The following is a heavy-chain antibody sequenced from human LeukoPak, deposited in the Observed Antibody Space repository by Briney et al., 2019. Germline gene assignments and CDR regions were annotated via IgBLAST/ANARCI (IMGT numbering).Heavy chain of an antibody. CDR2: IYYSGST. CDR1: GGSISSSSYY. V-gene: IGHV4-39*07. Sequence: SETLSLTCTVSGGSISSSSYYWGWIRQPPGKGLEWIGSIYYSGSTYYNPSLKSRVTISVDTSKNQFSLKLSSVTAADTAVYYCAREGGYSYGRRGFDYWGQGTLVTVSS. D-gene: IGHD5-18*01. J-gene: IGHJ4*02. CDR3: AREGGYSYGRRGFDY.